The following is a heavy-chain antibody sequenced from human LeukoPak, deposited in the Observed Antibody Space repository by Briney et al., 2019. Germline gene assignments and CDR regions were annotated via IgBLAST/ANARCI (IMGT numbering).Heavy chain of an antibody. CDR3: AKGIGEQIAAANR. V-gene: IGHV3-23*01. Sequence: GGSLRLSCAASGFTFSNYAMNWVRQAPGKGLEWVSSISGSGDSTYYADSVKGRFTISRDNSKNTLYLQMHSLRAEDTAVYYCAKGIGEQIAAANRWGQGILVTVSS. D-gene: IGHD6-13*01. J-gene: IGHJ4*02. CDR1: GFTFSNYA. CDR2: ISGSGDST.